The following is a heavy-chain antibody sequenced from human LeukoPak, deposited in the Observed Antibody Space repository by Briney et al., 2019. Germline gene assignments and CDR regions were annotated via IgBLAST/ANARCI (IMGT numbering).Heavy chain of an antibody. CDR3: ARGLRIAAAGSS. CDR1: GGTFSSYA. Sequence: SVKVSCKASGGTFSSYAISWVRQAPGQGLEWRGGIIPIFGTANYAQKFQGRVTITADESTSTAYVELSSLRSEDTAVYYCARGLRIAAAGSSWGQGTLVTVSS. CDR2: IIPIFGTA. V-gene: IGHV1-69*13. D-gene: IGHD6-13*01. J-gene: IGHJ5*02.